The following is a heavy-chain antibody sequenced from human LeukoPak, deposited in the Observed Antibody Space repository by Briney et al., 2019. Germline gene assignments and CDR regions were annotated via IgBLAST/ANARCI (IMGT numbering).Heavy chain of an antibody. V-gene: IGHV3-30*02. Sequence: GGSLRLSCAASGFNFRISGIHWVRQAPGKGLEWVTGIWSGGTNKYYADSVKGRFSISRDDSKNTVDLQMDSLRAEDTAVYYCAKDSASVAVAGTLDYWGQGTLVTVSS. CDR2: IWSGGTNK. D-gene: IGHD6-19*01. J-gene: IGHJ4*02. CDR1: GFNFRISG. CDR3: AKDSASVAVAGTLDY.